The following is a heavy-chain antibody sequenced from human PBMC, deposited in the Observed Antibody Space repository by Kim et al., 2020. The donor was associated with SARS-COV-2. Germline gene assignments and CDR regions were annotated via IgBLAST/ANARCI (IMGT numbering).Heavy chain of an antibody. J-gene: IGHJ4*02. D-gene: IGHD6-13*01. CDR2: ISGSGGST. CDR3: AKDEAAAPRCFDY. Sequence: GGSLRLSCAASGFTFSSYAMSWVRQAPGKGLEWVSAISGSGGSTYYADSVKGRFTISRDNSKNTLYLQMNSRRAEDTAVYYCAKDEAAAPRCFDYWGQGTLVTVSS. V-gene: IGHV3-23*01. CDR1: GFTFSSYA.